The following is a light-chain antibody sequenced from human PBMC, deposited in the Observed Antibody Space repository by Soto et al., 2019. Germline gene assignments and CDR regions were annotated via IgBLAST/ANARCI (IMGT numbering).Light chain of an antibody. V-gene: IGKV3-20*01. CDR1: QSISNNH. J-gene: IGKJ4*01. Sequence: EIVFTQSPGTLSLSPGERVTLSCRASQSISNNHLAWYQQKPGQAPRLLIHGTSNRATGIPDRFSGSGSGTDFTLTFSRLEPEDFAVYYCEYYGSSITFGGGTKVDIK. CDR3: EYYGSSIT. CDR2: GTS.